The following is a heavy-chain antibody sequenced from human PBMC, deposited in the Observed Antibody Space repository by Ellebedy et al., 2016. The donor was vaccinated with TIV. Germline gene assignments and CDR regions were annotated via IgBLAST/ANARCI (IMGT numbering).Heavy chain of an antibody. CDR3: ARQYKSDYDPEGHDAFDV. D-gene: IGHD5-12*01. V-gene: IGHV4-39*01. CDR1: GGSISGRSYF. Sequence: SETLSLXCTVSGGSISGRSYFWGWIRQPPGQGLEWIGSISYTGRSYSNPSLKSRATVSIDSSKKQFSLNLNSVTAADTAVYHCARQYKSDYDPEGHDAFDVWGQGTKVTVSS. J-gene: IGHJ3*01. CDR2: ISYTGRS.